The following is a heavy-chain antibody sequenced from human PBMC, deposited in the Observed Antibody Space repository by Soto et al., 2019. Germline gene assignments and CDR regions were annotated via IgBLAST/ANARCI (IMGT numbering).Heavy chain of an antibody. D-gene: IGHD1-26*01. V-gene: IGHV3-48*01. CDR1: GFTFTDYS. CDR3: TRDGRRGWEMDV. J-gene: IGHJ6*04. Sequence: EVQLVESGGGLVQPGGSLRLSCAASGFTFTDYSLNWVRQAPGKGLEWVSYINHSVGRIFYADSVRGRFTISRDDANRLVSLQMNNLGAEETAIYYCTRDGRRGWEMDVWGKGTTVTVSS. CDR2: INHSVGRI.